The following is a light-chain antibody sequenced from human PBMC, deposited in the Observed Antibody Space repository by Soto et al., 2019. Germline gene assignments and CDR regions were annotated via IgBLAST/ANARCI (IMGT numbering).Light chain of an antibody. J-gene: IGLJ7*01. CDR3: CSYAGTRTHTV. CDR1: SSDVGSYKL. CDR2: EVS. Sequence: QSALTQPASVSGSPGQSITISCTGTSSDVGSYKLVSWYQQHPGKAPKLMISEVSKRPSGISDRVSGSKSGSTASLTISGLQAEDEADYYCCSYAGTRTHTVFGGGTQLTVL. V-gene: IGLV2-23*02.